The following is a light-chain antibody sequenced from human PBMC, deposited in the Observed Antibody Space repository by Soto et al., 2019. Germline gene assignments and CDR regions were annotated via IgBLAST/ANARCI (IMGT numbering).Light chain of an antibody. CDR3: QQYENLPT. V-gene: IGKV1-33*01. Sequence: DIQMAQSPSSLSASVGDRVTIACQASQNISNYLNWYQQKPGRAPKLLIYDASNLEAGVPSRFRGSGSGTDFTFTISRLQPEDIATYYCQQYENLPTFGQGTRLEIK. CDR2: DAS. J-gene: IGKJ5*01. CDR1: QNISNY.